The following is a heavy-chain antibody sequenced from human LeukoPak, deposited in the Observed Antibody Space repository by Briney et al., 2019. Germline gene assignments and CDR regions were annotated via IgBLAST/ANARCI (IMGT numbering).Heavy chain of an antibody. CDR1: GGSFSGYY. CDR3: ARGRYSSGWYSGRYFDY. CDR2: INHSGST. Sequence: SETLSLTCAVYGGSFSGYYWSWIRQPPGKGLEWIGEINHSGSTNYNPSLKSRVTISVDTSKNQFSLKLSSVTAADTAVYYCARGRYSSGWYSGRYFDYWGQGTLVTVSS. D-gene: IGHD6-19*01. J-gene: IGHJ4*02. V-gene: IGHV4-34*01.